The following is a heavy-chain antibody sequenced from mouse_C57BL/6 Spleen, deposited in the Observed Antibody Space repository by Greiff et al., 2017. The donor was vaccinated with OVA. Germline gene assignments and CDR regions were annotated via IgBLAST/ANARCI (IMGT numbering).Heavy chain of an antibody. J-gene: IGHJ1*03. V-gene: IGHV1-53*01. Sequence: QVQLQQPGTELVKPGASVKLSCKASGYTFTSYWMHWVKQRPGQGLDWIGNINPSNGGTNYNEKFKSKATLTVDKSSSTAYMQLSSLTSEDSAVYYCARRNYGSSYNWYFDVWGTGTTVTVSS. D-gene: IGHD1-1*01. CDR2: INPSNGGT. CDR1: GYTFTSYW. CDR3: ARRNYGSSYNWYFDV.